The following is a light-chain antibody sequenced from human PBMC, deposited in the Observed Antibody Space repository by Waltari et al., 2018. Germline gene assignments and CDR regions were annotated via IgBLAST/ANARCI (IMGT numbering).Light chain of an antibody. Sequence: DIVLTQSPGTLSLSPGERAPLSCRASQGVSSGYLAWYHQKAGQAPRLLIYSVSSRATGIPDRFSGSGSGTDFTLSISRLEPEDFAVYYCHQYGSPGWTFGQGTKVEIK. CDR3: HQYGSPGWT. CDR1: QGVSSGY. V-gene: IGKV3-20*01. CDR2: SVS. J-gene: IGKJ1*01.